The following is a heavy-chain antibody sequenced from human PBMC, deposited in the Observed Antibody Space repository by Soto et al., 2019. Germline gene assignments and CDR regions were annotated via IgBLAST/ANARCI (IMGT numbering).Heavy chain of an antibody. CDR2: TYYRSKWYN. J-gene: IGHJ4*02. Sequence: WQTLSLTCAISGDSVSSNSAAWNWIRQSPSRGLEWLGRTYYRSKWYNDYAVSVKSRITINPDTSKNQFSLQLNSVTPEDTAVYYCARVTIVATIWAFDYWGQGTLVTVSS. D-gene: IGHD5-12*01. V-gene: IGHV6-1*01. CDR3: ARVTIVATIWAFDY. CDR1: GDSVSSNSAA.